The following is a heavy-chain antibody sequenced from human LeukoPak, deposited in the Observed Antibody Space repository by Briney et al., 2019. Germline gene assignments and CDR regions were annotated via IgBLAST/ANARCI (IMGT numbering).Heavy chain of an antibody. CDR3: ASMNPLSKVFDY. J-gene: IGHJ4*02. D-gene: IGHD1-14*01. CDR2: IYYSGST. Sequence: SETLSLTCTVSGGSISSSSYYWGWIRQPPGKGLEWIGSIYYSGSTYYNPSLKSRVTISVDTSKNQFSLKLSSVTAADTAVYYCASMNPLSKVFDYWGQGTLVTVSS. CDR1: GGSISSSSYY. V-gene: IGHV4-39*07.